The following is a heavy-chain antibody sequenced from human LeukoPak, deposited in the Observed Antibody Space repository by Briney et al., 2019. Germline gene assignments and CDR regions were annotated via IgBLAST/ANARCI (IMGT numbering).Heavy chain of an antibody. Sequence: GGSLRLSCAASGFTFSTYGMSWVRQAPGKGLEWVSAVSSTGGTTYYADSVKGRFTISRDNSKNTLFLQMNSLRAEDTAVYYCAKNGDRGAFCSGGTCYPYYYYYMDVWGKGTTVIISS. CDR2: VSSTGGTT. V-gene: IGHV3-23*01. CDR1: GFTFSTYG. J-gene: IGHJ6*03. CDR3: AKNGDRGAFCSGGTCYPYYYYYMDV. D-gene: IGHD2-15*01.